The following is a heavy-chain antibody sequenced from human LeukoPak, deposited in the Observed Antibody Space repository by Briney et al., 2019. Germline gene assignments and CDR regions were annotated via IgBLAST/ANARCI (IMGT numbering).Heavy chain of an antibody. CDR1: GYTFTGYY. V-gene: IGHV1-2*02. CDR2: INPNSGGT. CDR3: ARDLQSLLRFGELGVDY. J-gene: IGHJ4*02. D-gene: IGHD3-10*01. Sequence: ASVNVTCNASGYTFTGYYMHWVRQAPGQGLEWMGCINPNSGGTNYAQNFQVRVTMTRYTSMSTAYMELSRVRSDDTAVYYCARDLQSLLRFGELGVDYWGQGTLVTVSS.